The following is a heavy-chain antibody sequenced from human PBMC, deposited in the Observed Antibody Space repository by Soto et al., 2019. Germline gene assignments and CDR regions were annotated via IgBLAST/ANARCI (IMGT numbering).Heavy chain of an antibody. J-gene: IGHJ6*02. V-gene: IGHV3-21*01. CDR1: GFSFSSYS. D-gene: IGHD5-12*01. CDR3: AKRGYSGYDENYGMDV. Sequence: PGGSLRLSCAASGFSFSSYSMNWVRQAPGKGLEWVSSISSSSSYTYSADSVKGRFTISRDNAKNSLYLQMNSLRAEDTAVYYCAKRGYSGYDENYGMDVWGQGTTVTVSS. CDR2: ISSSSSYT.